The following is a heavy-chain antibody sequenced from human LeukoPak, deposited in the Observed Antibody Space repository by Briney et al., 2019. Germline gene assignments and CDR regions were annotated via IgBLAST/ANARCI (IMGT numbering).Heavy chain of an antibody. J-gene: IGHJ4*02. V-gene: IGHV3-21*05. Sequence: PGGSLRLSCAASGFTFSSYGMNWIRQAPGKGLEWVSYISSSSSYTNYADSVKGRFTISRDNAKNSLYLQMNSLRAEDTAVYYCSSGVPAVNYWGQGTLVTVSS. CDR3: SSGVPAVNY. D-gene: IGHD2-2*01. CDR1: GFTFSSYG. CDR2: ISSSSSYT.